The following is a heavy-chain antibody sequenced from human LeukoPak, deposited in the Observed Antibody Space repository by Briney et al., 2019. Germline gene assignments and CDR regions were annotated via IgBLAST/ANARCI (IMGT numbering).Heavy chain of an antibody. V-gene: IGHV1-8*01. J-gene: IGHJ4*02. Sequence: ASVKVSCKASGYTFTSYDISWVRQATGQGLEWMGWMNPNSGNTGYAQKFQGRVTMTRNTSISTAYMELSSLRSEDTAVYYCARVDGYSYGGNFDYWGQGTLVTVSS. CDR3: ARVDGYSYGGNFDY. CDR1: GYTFTSYD. D-gene: IGHD5-18*01. CDR2: MNPNSGNT.